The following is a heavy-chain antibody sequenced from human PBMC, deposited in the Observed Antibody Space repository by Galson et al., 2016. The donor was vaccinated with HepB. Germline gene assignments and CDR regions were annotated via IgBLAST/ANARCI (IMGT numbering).Heavy chain of an antibody. D-gene: IGHD5-18*01. CDR1: GGTFSSYA. CDR3: AREPRYSYGDYYFDY. V-gene: IGHV1-69*13. CDR2: IIPIFGTA. J-gene: IGHJ4*02. Sequence: SVKVSCKASGGTFSSYALSWVRQAPGQGLEWMGGIIPIFGTANYAQKFQGRVTITADESTSTAYMELSSLRSEDTAVYYCAREPRYSYGDYYFDYWGQGTLVTVSS.